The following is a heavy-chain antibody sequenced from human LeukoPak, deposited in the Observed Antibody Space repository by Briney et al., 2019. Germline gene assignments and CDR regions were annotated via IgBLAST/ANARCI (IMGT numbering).Heavy chain of an antibody. CDR2: INPNSGGT. D-gene: IGHD1-26*01. Sequence: ASVKVSCKASGYTFTGYYMHWVRQAPGQGLEGMGWINPNSGGTNYAQKFQGWVTMTRDTSISTAYMELSRLRSDDTAVYYCARAPGVGATLFDYWGQGTLVTVSS. CDR1: GYTFTGYY. CDR3: ARAPGVGATLFDY. J-gene: IGHJ4*02. V-gene: IGHV1-2*04.